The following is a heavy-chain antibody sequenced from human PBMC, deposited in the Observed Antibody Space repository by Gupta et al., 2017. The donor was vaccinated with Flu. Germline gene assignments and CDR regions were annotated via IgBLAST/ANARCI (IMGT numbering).Heavy chain of an antibody. J-gene: IGHJ3*02. D-gene: IGHD6-19*01. V-gene: IGHV4-39*01. CDR2: IYYSGST. CDR3: ARLIKYSSGQTVPFDAFDI. Sequence: QLQLQESGPGLVKPSETLSLTCTVSGGSISSSSYYWGWIRQPPGKGLEWIGSIYYSGSTYYNPSLESRVTISVDTSKNQFSLKLSSVTAADTAVYYCARLIKYSSGQTVPFDAFDIWGQGTMVTVSS. CDR1: GGSISSSSYY.